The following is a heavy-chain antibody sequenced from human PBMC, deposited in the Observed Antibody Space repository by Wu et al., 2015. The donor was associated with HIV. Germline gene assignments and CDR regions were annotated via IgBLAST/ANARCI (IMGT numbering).Heavy chain of an antibody. CDR2: INPNSGGSGGT. D-gene: IGHD2-2*01. J-gene: IGHJ4*02. CDR1: GYTFTGYY. V-gene: IGHV1-2*02. Sequence: QVQLVQSGAEVKKPGASVKVSCKASGYTFTGYYMHWVRQASGQGLEWMGWINPNSGGSGGTNYAQKFQGRVTMTRDTSISTAYMELSRLRSADTAVYYCVSSAGTSYYFDYWGQGTLVTVSS. CDR3: VSSAGTSYYFDY.